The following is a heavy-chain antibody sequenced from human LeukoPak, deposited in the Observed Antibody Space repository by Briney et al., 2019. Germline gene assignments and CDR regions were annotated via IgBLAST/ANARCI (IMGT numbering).Heavy chain of an antibody. CDR2: TSNDGSNK. Sequence: PGGSLRLSCVVSGFTFSNYGMHWVRQAPGKGLEWVAVTSNDGSNKKYADSVKGRFTISRDNSKHTLYLQMNNLRAEDTAVYYCAKGISREQWRYGMDVWGQGTTVTVFS. J-gene: IGHJ6*02. D-gene: IGHD6-19*01. V-gene: IGHV3-30*18. CDR1: GFTFSNYG. CDR3: AKGISREQWRYGMDV.